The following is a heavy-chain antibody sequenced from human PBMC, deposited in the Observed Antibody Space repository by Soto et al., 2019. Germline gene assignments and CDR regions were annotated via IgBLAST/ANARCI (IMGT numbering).Heavy chain of an antibody. D-gene: IGHD6-13*01. Sequence: QITLKESGPTLVKPTQTLTLTCTFSGFSLSTSGVGVGWIRQPPGKARECLALIYWIDDKRYSPSLKSRLTITKDTSKNQVVLTTTNMDPVDTATYYCAHSWGIAAAVTLDYWGQGTLVTVSS. CDR3: AHSWGIAAAVTLDY. CDR1: GFSLSTSGVG. J-gene: IGHJ4*02. V-gene: IGHV2-5*01. CDR2: IYWIDDK.